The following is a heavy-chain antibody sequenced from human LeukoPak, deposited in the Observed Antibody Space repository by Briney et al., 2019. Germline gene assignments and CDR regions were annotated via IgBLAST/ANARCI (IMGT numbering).Heavy chain of an antibody. D-gene: IGHD3-3*01. CDR1: GGSFSGYY. CDR3: ARGTDYDFWTKSFDY. V-gene: IGHV4-34*01. Sequence: SETLSLTCAVYGGSFSGYYWSWIRQPPGKGLEWIGEINHSGSTNFNPSLKSRVTISVDTSKNQFSLKLSSVTAADTAVYYCARGTDYDFWTKSFDYWGQGTLVTVSS. CDR2: INHSGST. J-gene: IGHJ4*02.